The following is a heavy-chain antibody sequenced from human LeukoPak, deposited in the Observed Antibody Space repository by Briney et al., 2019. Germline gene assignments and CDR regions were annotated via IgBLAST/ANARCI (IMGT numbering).Heavy chain of an antibody. J-gene: IGHJ4*02. Sequence: PGGSLRLSCAASGFTFSSYWMHWVRQAPGKGLAWVSRINSDGSSTSYADSVKGRFTISRDNAKNTLYLQMNSLRAEDTAVYYCARGQRGYFDYWGQGTLVTVSS. CDR2: INSDGSST. CDR1: GFTFSSYW. V-gene: IGHV3-74*01. CDR3: ARGQRGYFDY.